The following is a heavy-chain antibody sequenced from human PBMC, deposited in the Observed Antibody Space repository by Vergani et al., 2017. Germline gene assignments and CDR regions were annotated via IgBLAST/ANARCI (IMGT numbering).Heavy chain of an antibody. J-gene: IGHJ4*02. Sequence: QVQLVQSGAEVKKPGSSVKVSCKASGGTFSSYAISWVRQAPGQGLEWMGGIIPIFGTANYAQKFQGRVTMTRDTSISTAYMELSRLRSDDTAVYYCARISSSWPTFRDYWGQGTLVTVSS. CDR2: IIPIFGTA. CDR1: GGTFSSYA. CDR3: ARISSSWPTFRDY. V-gene: IGHV1-69*06. D-gene: IGHD6-13*01.